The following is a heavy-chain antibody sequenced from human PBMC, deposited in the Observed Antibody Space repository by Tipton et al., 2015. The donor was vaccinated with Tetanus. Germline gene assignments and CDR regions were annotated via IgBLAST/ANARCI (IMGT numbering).Heavy chain of an antibody. CDR2: IIPISDIA. Sequence: QLVQSGAEVKKPGSSVRVSCKAAGGAFTKYAFSWVRQAPGQGLEWMGGIIPISDIANYAQKFQDRVIITADKFTSTVYLELSSLRSDDTAVYYCARELGGSGFPDYWGQGTLVTVSS. J-gene: IGHJ4*02. D-gene: IGHD3-10*01. V-gene: IGHV1-69*17. CDR3: ARELGGSGFPDY. CDR1: GGAFTKYA.